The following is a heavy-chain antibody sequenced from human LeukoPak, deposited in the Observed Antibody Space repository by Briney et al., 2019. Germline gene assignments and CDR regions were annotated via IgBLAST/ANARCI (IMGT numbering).Heavy chain of an antibody. CDR3: ARLGGSYSVDY. V-gene: IGHV4-59*08. Sequence: SETLSLTCSVAGGSIRSFYWSWFRQPPGRGLEWIAYVSDSGNTNYNPSLKSRVTMSIDTPKNEFSLKLSSVTATDTAVYYCARLGGSYSVDYWGQGTLVTVSS. CDR1: GGSIRSFY. CDR2: VSDSGNT. J-gene: IGHJ4*02. D-gene: IGHD3-10*01.